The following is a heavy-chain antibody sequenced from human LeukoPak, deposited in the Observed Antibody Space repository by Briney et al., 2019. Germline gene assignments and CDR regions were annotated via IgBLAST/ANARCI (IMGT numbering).Heavy chain of an antibody. CDR2: IYYSGST. Sequence: SETLSLTCTVSGGSISSYYWSWIRQPPGKGLEWIGYIYYSGSTNYNPSLKSRVTISVDTSKNQFALKLSSVTAADTAVYYCARLHADTAMDFDYWGQGTLVTVSS. J-gene: IGHJ4*02. D-gene: IGHD5-18*01. V-gene: IGHV4-59*01. CDR1: GGSISSYY. CDR3: ARLHADTAMDFDY.